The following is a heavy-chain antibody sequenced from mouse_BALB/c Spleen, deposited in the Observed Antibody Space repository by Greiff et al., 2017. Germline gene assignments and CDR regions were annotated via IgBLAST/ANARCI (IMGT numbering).Heavy chain of an antibody. V-gene: IGHV5-6-3*01. D-gene: IGHD1-1*01. CDR3: ARYYGSSYYFDY. Sequence: EVMLVESGGGLVQPGGSLKLSCAASGFTFSSYGMSWVRQTPDKRLELVATINSNGGSTYYPDSVKGRFTISRDNAKNTLYLQMSSLKSEDTAMYYCARYYGSSYYFDYWGQGTTLTVSS. J-gene: IGHJ2*01. CDR1: GFTFSSYG. CDR2: INSNGGST.